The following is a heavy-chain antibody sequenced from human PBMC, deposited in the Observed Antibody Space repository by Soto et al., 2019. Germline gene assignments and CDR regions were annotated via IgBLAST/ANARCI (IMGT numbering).Heavy chain of an antibody. V-gene: IGHV4-61*01. J-gene: IGHJ5*02. CDR2: IYYSGST. CDR3: AREMSVRGETTVTTRWFDP. Sequence: SETLSLTCTVSGGSVSSGSYYWSWIRQPPGKGLEWIGYIYYSGSTNYNPSLKSRVTISVDTSKNQFSLKLSSVTAADTAVYYCAREMSVRGETTVTTRWFDPWGQGTLVTVS. D-gene: IGHD4-17*01. CDR1: GGSVSSGSYY.